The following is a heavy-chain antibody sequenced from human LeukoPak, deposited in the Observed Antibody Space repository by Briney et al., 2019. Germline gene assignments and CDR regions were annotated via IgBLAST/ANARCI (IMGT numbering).Heavy chain of an antibody. J-gene: IGHJ6*02. V-gene: IGHV6-1*01. D-gene: IGHD6-13*01. Sequence: SQTLSLTCALSGDSLSSNSAAWNWLRQSPSRGLEWLGRTYYRSKLYNDYAVSVKSRITINPDTSKNQFSLQLNSVTPEDTAVYYCARTGLDSYSSSWYYYYYGMDVWGQGTTVTVSS. CDR2: TYYRSKLYN. CDR1: GDSLSSNSAA. CDR3: ARTGLDSYSSSWYYYYYGMDV.